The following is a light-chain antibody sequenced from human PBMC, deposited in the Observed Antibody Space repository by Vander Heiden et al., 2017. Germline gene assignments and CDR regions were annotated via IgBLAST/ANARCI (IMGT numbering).Light chain of an antibody. CDR3: LLSYGGSRV. Sequence: AVVTQEPSLTVSPGGTVTLTCGSSTGAVTSGHYPFWFQQKPGQAPRTVIYDTTNKYSWTPARFSGSLLGGKAALTLSGAQPEDEAEYYCLLSYGGSRVFGGGTKLTVL. J-gene: IGLJ2*01. CDR2: DTT. V-gene: IGLV7-46*01. CDR1: TGAVTSGHY.